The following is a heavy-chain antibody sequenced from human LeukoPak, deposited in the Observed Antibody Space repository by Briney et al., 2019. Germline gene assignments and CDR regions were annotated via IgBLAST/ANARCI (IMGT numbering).Heavy chain of an antibody. CDR1: GYTFTSYD. CDR3: ARGQKRARIASVIQLWLSH. V-gene: IGHV1-8*03. D-gene: IGHD5-18*01. Sequence: ASVKVSCKASGYTFTSYDINWVRQATGQGLEWMGWMNPNSGNTGYAQKFQGRVTITRNTSISTAYMELSSLRSEDTAVYYCARGQKRARIASVIQLWLSHWGQGTLVTVSS. J-gene: IGHJ4*02. CDR2: MNPNSGNT.